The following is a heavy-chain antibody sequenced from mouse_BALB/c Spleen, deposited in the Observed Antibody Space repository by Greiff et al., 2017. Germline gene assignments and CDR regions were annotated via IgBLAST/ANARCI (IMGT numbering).Heavy chain of an antibody. D-gene: IGHD1-1*01. V-gene: IGHV2-9*02. Sequence: VQVVESGPGLVAPSQSLSITCTVSGFSLTSYGVHWVRQPPGKGLEWLGVIWAGGSTNYNSALMSRLSISKDNSKSQVFLKMNSLQTDDTAMYYCARERESITTATLFDYWGQGTTLTVSS. CDR3: ARERESITTATLFDY. CDR2: IWAGGST. CDR1: GFSLTSYG. J-gene: IGHJ2*01.